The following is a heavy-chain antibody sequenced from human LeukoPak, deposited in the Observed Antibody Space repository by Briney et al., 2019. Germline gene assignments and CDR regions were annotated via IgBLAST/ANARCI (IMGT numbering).Heavy chain of an antibody. Sequence: ASVKVSCKASGYTFTSYGISWVRQAPGQGLEWMGWISAYNGNTNYAQKLQGRVTMTTDTSTSTAYMELRSLRSDDTAVYYCARAEIRYYDSSGYYSYYFDYWGQGTLVTVSS. CDR1: GYTFTSYG. D-gene: IGHD3-22*01. CDR3: ARAEIRYYDSSGYYSYYFDY. CDR2: ISAYNGNT. J-gene: IGHJ4*02. V-gene: IGHV1-18*01.